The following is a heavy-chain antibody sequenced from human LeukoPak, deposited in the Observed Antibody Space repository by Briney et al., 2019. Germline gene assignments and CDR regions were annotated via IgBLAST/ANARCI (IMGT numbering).Heavy chain of an antibody. Sequence: KPSETLSLTCTVSGASISSYYWSWIRQPPGQGLEWIGYIYYTGTTNYNPSLRSRVTISLDTSKNQFSLGLTSVTAADAAIYYCAAGHPVYFNFWGQGTLVTVSS. CDR3: AAGHPVYFNF. CDR1: GASISSYY. V-gene: IGHV4-59*08. J-gene: IGHJ4*02. CDR2: IYYTGTT.